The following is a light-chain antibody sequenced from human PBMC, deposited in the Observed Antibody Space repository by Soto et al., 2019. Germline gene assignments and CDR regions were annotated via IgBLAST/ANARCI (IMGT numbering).Light chain of an antibody. CDR3: QQYGVSPLT. CDR1: ESLITKA. V-gene: IGKV3-20*01. J-gene: IGKJ3*01. CDR2: GAF. Sequence: EIVLTQSPGTLSLSPGETATVSCRATESLITKALAWYQQKPGQAPRLLIYGAFTRDAAIPDRFNDSGSGTDFALTISRLELEDSAVYYCQQYGVSPLTFGPGTKVEIK.